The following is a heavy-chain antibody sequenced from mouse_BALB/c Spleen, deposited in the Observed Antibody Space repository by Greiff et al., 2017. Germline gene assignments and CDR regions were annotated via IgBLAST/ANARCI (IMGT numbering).Heavy chain of an antibody. CDR3: ARGLYYDYDNY. J-gene: IGHJ2*01. Sequence: EVMLVESGGGLVKPGGSLKLSCAASGFTFSSYAMSWVRQTPEKRLEWVASISSGGSTYYPDSVKGRFTISRDNARNILYLQMSSLRSEDTAMYYCARGLYYDYDNYWGQGTTLTVSS. V-gene: IGHV5-6-5*01. CDR1: GFTFSSYA. D-gene: IGHD2-4*01. CDR2: ISSGGST.